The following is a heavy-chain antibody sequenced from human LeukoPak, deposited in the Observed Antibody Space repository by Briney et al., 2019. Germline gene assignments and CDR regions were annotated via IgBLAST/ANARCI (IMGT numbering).Heavy chain of an antibody. CDR2: IIPIFGTA. J-gene: IGHJ4*02. D-gene: IGHD5-12*01. CDR3: ASRPRDIVATITDY. CDR1: GGTFTSYA. V-gene: IGHV1-69*06. Sequence: SVKVSCKASGGTFTSYAISWVRQAPGQGLEWMGGIIPIFGTANYAQKFQGRVTITADKSTSTAYLELSSLRAEDTAVYYCASRPRDIVATITDYWGQGTLVTVSS.